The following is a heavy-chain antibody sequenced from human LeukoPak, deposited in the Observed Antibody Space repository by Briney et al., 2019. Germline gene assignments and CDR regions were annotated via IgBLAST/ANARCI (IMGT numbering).Heavy chain of an antibody. D-gene: IGHD6-13*01. CDR1: GFTFSRYW. CDR2: IKEDGSRN. J-gene: IGHJ4*02. Sequence: GGSLRLSCAASGFTFSRYWMSWVRQAPGKGLEWVANIKEDGSRNHYVDSVKGRFTISRDNSKNTLYLQMNSLRAEDTAVYYCAKDHNSSSWGGNFDYWGQGTLVTVSS. CDR3: AKDHNSSSWGGNFDY. V-gene: IGHV3-7*01.